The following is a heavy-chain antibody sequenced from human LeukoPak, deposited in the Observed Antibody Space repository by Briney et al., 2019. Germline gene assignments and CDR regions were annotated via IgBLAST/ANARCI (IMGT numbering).Heavy chain of an antibody. V-gene: IGHV3-33*01. CDR2: IWYDGSNK. Sequence: GGSLRLSCAASGFTFSSYGMHWVRHAPGKGLEWVAVIWYDGSNKYYADSVKGRFTISRENSKNTLYLQMNSLRAEDTAVYYCARDSQWLAPFDYWGQGTLVTVSS. J-gene: IGHJ4*02. D-gene: IGHD6-19*01. CDR1: GFTFSSYG. CDR3: ARDSQWLAPFDY.